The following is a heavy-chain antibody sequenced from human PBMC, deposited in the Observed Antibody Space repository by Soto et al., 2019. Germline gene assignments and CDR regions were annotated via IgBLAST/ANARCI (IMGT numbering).Heavy chain of an antibody. CDR2: IFYSGST. CDR1: GGSLSSSSW. J-gene: IGHJ4*02. Sequence: PSGTLSLTCAVSGGSLSSSSWWSWVRQPPGKTVEWLGEIFYSGSTYYNPSLKSRVTISVDTSKNQFSLKLSSVTAADTAVYYCARSVLRYFDWLLRLERHTYYFDYWGQGTLVTVSS. CDR3: ARSVLRYFDWLLRLERHTYYFDY. V-gene: IGHV4-4*02. D-gene: IGHD3-9*01.